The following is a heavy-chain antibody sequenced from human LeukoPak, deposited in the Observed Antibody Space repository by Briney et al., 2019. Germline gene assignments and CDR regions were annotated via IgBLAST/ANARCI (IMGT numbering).Heavy chain of an antibody. CDR1: GFTFSSYA. CDR3: AKGSSGWSPHYYYYYYGMDV. D-gene: IGHD6-19*01. J-gene: IGHJ6*02. Sequence: GGSLRLSCAASGFTFSSYAMSWVRQAPGKGLEWVSGISGSGVSTYYADSVKGRFTISRDKSKNTLYLQMNSLRAEDTALYYCAKGSSGWSPHYYYYYYGMDVWGQGTTVTVSS. CDR2: ISGSGVST. V-gene: IGHV3-23*01.